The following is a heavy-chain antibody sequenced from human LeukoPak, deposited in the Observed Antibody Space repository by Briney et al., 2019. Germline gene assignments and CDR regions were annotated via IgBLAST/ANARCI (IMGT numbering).Heavy chain of an antibody. CDR2: ISTSSDNI. V-gene: IGHV3-48*02. CDR1: GFTFSVSS. CDR3: ARDYNWGFDY. Sequence: GGSLRLSCAASGFTFSVSSMNWVRQAPGKGLEWVSYISTSSDNIHYTDSVKGRFTISRDNANTSLYLQMTGLRDEDTAVYYCARDYNWGFDYWGQGTLVTVSS. D-gene: IGHD1-20*01. J-gene: IGHJ4*02.